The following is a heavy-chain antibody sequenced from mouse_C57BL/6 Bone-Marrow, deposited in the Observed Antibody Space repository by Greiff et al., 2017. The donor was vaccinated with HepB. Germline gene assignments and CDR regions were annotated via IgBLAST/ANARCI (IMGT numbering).Heavy chain of an antibody. CDR2: ISYDGSN. CDR3: AFTGYDGD. J-gene: IGHJ2*01. Sequence: EVKLMESGPGLVKPSQSLSLTCSVTGYSITSGYYWNWIRQFPGNKLEWMGYISYDGSNNYNPSLKNRISITRDTSKNQFFLKLNSVTTEDTATYYCAFTGYDGDWGQGTTLTVSS. D-gene: IGHD2-2*01. V-gene: IGHV3-6*01. CDR1: GYSITSGYY.